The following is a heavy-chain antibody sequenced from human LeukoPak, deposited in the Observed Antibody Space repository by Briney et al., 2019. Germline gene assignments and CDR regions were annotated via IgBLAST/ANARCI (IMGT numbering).Heavy chain of an antibody. Sequence: SETLSLTCTVSGGSISSSSYYWGWIRQPPGKGLEWIGSIYYSGSTYYNPSLKSRVTISVDTSKNQFSLKLSSVTAADTAVYYCARAPGVRYYYYMDVWGKGTTVTVSS. V-gene: IGHV4-39*07. CDR3: ARAPGVRYYYYMDV. CDR2: IYYSGST. D-gene: IGHD2-8*01. CDR1: GGSISSSSYY. J-gene: IGHJ6*03.